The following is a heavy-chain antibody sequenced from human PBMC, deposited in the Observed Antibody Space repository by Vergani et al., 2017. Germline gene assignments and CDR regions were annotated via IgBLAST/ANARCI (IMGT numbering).Heavy chain of an antibody. CDR3: AKDDYVWGSLY. CDR1: GFTFSSYG. J-gene: IGHJ4*02. Sequence: QVQLVESGGGVVQPGRSLRLSCAASGFTFSSYGMHWVRQAPGKGLEWVAVISYDGSKKYYADSVKGRFTISRDNSKNTLYLQMNSLRAEDTAVYYCAKDDYVWGSLYWGQGTLVTVSS. CDR2: ISYDGSKK. V-gene: IGHV3-30*18. D-gene: IGHD3-16*01.